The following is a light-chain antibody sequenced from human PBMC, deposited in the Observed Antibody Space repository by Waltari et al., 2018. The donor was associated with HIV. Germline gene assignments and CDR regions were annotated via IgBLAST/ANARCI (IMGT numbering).Light chain of an antibody. J-gene: IGLJ2*01. Sequence: FMLTQPPSMSASPGTTVTISCTRSSGTIASNSVQWYQQRPGGAPTTVVFEDTQRPAGVPARFSGAIDSSSNSASLTVSGLKTEDEADYYGQSYDTTNHLIFGGGTKVTVL. CDR2: EDT. CDR1: SGTIASNS. V-gene: IGLV6-57*04. CDR3: QSYDTTNHLI.